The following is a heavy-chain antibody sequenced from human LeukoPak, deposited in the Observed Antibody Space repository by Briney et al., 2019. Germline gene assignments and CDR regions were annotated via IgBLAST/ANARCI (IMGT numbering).Heavy chain of an antibody. Sequence: PGGSLRLSCAASGFTFSSYGMHWVRQAPGKGLEWVAVISYDGSNKYYADSVKGRFTISRDNSKNTLYLQMNSLRAEDTAVYYCAKEEGIAADYWGQGTLVTVSS. J-gene: IGHJ4*02. D-gene: IGHD6-13*01. CDR1: GFTFSSYG. CDR2: ISYDGSNK. CDR3: AKEEGIAADY. V-gene: IGHV3-30*18.